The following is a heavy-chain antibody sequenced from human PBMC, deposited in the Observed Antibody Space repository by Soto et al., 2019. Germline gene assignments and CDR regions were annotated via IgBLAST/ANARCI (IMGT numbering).Heavy chain of an antibody. CDR2: TYSDGNT. J-gene: IGHJ4*02. V-gene: IGHV3-53*01. D-gene: IGHD3-9*01. CDR1: GFTVSSNY. Sequence: EVQLVESGGGLIQPGGSLRLSCAASGFTVSSNYMSWVRQAPGKGLEWVSITYSDGNTYYADSVKGRFTISRDNSKNPLYLQMNSLRGEDTAVYYCARGTILRVSDYWGQGTLVTVSS. CDR3: ARGTILRVSDY.